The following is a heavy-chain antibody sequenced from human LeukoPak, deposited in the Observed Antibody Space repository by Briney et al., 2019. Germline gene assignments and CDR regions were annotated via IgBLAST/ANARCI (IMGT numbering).Heavy chain of an antibody. CDR3: ARGHYYDSSGYYYYYGMDV. V-gene: IGHV4-34*01. J-gene: IGHJ6*02. CDR2: INHSGST. Sequence: SETLSLTCAVYGGSFSGYYWSWICQPPGKGLEWIGEINHSGSTNYNPSLKSRVTISVDTSKNQFSLKLSSVTAADTAVYYCARGHYYDSSGYYYYYGMDVWGQGTTVTVSS. D-gene: IGHD3-22*01. CDR1: GGSFSGYY.